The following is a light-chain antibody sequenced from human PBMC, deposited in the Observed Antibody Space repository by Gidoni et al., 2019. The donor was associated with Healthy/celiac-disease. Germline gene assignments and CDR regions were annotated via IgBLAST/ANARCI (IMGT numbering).Light chain of an antibody. CDR3: QQYNNWPRT. Sequence: VMTQSPATLSVSPGERATLSCRASQSVSSNLAWYQQKPGQAPRLLIYGASTRATGTPARFSGSGSGTEFTLTISSLQSEDFAVYYCQQYNNWPRTFGQGTKVEIK. CDR2: GAS. V-gene: IGKV3-15*01. J-gene: IGKJ1*01. CDR1: QSVSSN.